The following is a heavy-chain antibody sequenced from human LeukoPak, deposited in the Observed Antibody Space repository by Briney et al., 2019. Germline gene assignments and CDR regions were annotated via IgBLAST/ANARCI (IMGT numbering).Heavy chain of an antibody. Sequence: PPGGSLRLSCAASGFTFSSYSMNWVRQAPGKGLEWVSYISSSSSTIYYADSVKGRFPISRDNAKISLYLQMNSLRAEDTAVYYCASFPGGENYWGQGTLVTVSS. CDR3: ASFPGGENY. J-gene: IGHJ4*02. D-gene: IGHD3-16*01. CDR2: ISSSSSTI. CDR1: GFTFSSYS. V-gene: IGHV3-48*01.